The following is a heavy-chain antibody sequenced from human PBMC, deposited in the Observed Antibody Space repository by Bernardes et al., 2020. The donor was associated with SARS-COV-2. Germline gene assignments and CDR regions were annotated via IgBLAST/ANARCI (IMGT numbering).Heavy chain of an antibody. J-gene: IGHJ4*02. D-gene: IGHD6-13*01. Sequence: GGSLRLSCAASGLTFSIYDMHWVRQATGKGLEWVSAIGIGGDTYYAGSVKGRFTISRENGKNSLYLQMNSLRADDTAVYYCASVSRSSWPNFDYWGQGTLVTVSS. CDR1: GLTFSIYD. CDR3: ASVSRSSWPNFDY. CDR2: IGIGGDT. V-gene: IGHV3-13*01.